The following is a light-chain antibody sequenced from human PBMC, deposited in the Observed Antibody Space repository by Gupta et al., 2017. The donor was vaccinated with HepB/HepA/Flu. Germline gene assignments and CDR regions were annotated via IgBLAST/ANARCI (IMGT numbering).Light chain of an antibody. Sequence: SYELTQPPSLSLSPGQTASITCSGDKLGDKYACWYQQKPGQSPVLVIYQDSKRPPGRPERFSGSNTGNTATLTISGTQAMDEADYYCQAWDSSTVVFGGGTKLTVL. CDR3: QAWDSSTVV. CDR2: QDS. J-gene: IGLJ2*01. CDR1: KLGDKY. V-gene: IGLV3-1*01.